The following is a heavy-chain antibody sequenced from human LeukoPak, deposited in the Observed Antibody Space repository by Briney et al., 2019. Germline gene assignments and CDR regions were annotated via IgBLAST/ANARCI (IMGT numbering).Heavy chain of an antibody. D-gene: IGHD3-3*01. Sequence: PGGSLRLSCAASGFTFSSNGMHWVRQAPGKGLEWVAFIGYDGSNKYYADSVKGRITISRDNSKNTLYLQMNSLRTEDTAVYYCAKRVRASNYVDYWGQGTLVTVSS. V-gene: IGHV3-30*02. J-gene: IGHJ4*02. CDR3: AKRVRASNYVDY. CDR1: GFTFSSNG. CDR2: IGYDGSNK.